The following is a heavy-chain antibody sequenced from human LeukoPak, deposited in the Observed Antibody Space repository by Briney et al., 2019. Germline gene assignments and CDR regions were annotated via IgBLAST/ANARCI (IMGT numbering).Heavy chain of an antibody. J-gene: IGHJ3*02. Sequence: GGSLRLSCAASGFTVSSNYMSWVRQAPGKGLEWVSVIYSGGSTYYADSVKGQFTISRDNSKNTLYLQMNSLRAEDTAVYYCAREGYYVHDAFDIWGQGTMVTVSS. CDR2: IYSGGST. CDR1: GFTVSSNY. CDR3: AREGYYVHDAFDI. D-gene: IGHD3-10*02. V-gene: IGHV3-53*01.